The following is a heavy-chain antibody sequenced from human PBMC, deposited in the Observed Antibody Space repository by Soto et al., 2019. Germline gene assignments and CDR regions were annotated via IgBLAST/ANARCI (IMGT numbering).Heavy chain of an antibody. D-gene: IGHD3-22*01. CDR1: GYSFAGYW. CDR2: IDPSDSQT. Sequence: GGSLNISCKGSGYSFAGYWITWVRQKPGKGLEWMGRIDPSDSQTYYSPSFRGHVTISVTKSITTVFLQWSSLRASDTAMYYCARQIYDSDTGPNFQYYFDSWGQGTPVTVSS. CDR3: ARQIYDSDTGPNFQYYFDS. J-gene: IGHJ4*02. V-gene: IGHV5-10-1*01.